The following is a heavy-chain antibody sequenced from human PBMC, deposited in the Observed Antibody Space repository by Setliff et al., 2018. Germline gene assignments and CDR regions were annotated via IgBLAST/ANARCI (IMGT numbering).Heavy chain of an antibody. D-gene: IGHD3-10*01. J-gene: IGHJ2*01. CDR3: ARVLGQHLWFGELLEAYFDL. Sequence: SETLSLTCTVSGYSISSGYIWGWIRQPPGKRLECMGGMDYSGRTYHNPFLQSRVTISVDTSKNQFSLKLSSVTAADTAVYYCARVLGQHLWFGELLEAYFDLWGRGTLVTVSS. CDR1: GYSISSGYI. V-gene: IGHV4-38-2*02. CDR2: MDYSGRT.